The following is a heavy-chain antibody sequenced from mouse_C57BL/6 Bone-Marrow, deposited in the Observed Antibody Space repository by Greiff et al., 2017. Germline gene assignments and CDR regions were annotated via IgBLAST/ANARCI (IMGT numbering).Heavy chain of an antibody. D-gene: IGHD1-1*01. CDR1: GYAFSSSW. V-gene: IGHV1-82*01. J-gene: IGHJ3*01. Sequence: QVHVKQSGPELVKPGASVKISCKASGYAFSSSWMNWVKQRPGKGLEWIGRIYPGDGDTNSNGKFKGKATLTADKSSSTAYMQLSSLTSEDSAVYFCASYYCGSSPYWGQGTLVTVSA. CDR3: ASYYCGSSPY. CDR2: IYPGDGDT.